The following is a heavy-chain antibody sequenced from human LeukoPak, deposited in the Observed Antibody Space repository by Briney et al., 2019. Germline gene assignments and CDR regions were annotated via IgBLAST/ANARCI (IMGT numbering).Heavy chain of an antibody. Sequence: GGSLRLSCAASGFTVSSNYMSWVRQAPGKGLEWVSVIYSGGSTYYADSVKGRFTISRHNSKNTLYLQMNSQRAEDTAVYYCASGVGTHYYYYGMDVWGQGTTVTVSS. CDR1: GFTVSSNY. V-gene: IGHV3-53*04. CDR2: IYSGGST. D-gene: IGHD1-14*01. J-gene: IGHJ6*02. CDR3: ASGVGTHYYYYGMDV.